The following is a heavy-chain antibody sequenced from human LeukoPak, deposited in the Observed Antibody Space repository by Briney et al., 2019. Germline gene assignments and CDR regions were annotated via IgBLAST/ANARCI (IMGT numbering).Heavy chain of an antibody. CDR1: GYTFISYY. J-gene: IGHJ4*02. D-gene: IGHD3-22*01. Sequence: ASVKVSCKASGYTFISYYMHWVRQAPGQRLEWMGWINAGSGNTKYSQKFQGRVTITRDTSASTANMELSSLRSEDTAVYYCARSYYYDNDSYYDFDYWGQGTPVTVSS. CDR3: ARSYYYDNDSYYDFDY. V-gene: IGHV1-3*01. CDR2: INAGSGNT.